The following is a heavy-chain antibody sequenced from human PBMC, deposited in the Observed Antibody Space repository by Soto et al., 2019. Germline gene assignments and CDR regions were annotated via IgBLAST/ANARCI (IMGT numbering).Heavy chain of an antibody. CDR2: IIPIFGTA. V-gene: IGHV1-69*06. CDR3: AREADYGDYHNGDY. CDR1: GDTFSSYA. D-gene: IGHD4-17*01. Sequence: QVQLVQSGAEVKKPGSSVKVSCKASGDTFSSYAISWVRQAPGQGLEWMGGIIPIFGTANYAQKFQGRVTITADKSTSTAYMELSSLRSEDTAMYYCAREADYGDYHNGDYWGQGTLVTVSS. J-gene: IGHJ4*02.